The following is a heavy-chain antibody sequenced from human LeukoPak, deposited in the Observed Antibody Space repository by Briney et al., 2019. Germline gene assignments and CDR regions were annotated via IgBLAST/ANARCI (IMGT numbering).Heavy chain of an antibody. CDR3: ARVNTAMVYGSDY. CDR2: INHSGST. Sequence: PSETLSLTCAVYGGSFSGCYWSWIRQPPGKGLEWIGEINHSGSTNYNPSLKSRVTISVDTSKNQFSLKLSSVTAADTAVYYCARVNTAMVYGSDYWGQGTLVTVSS. J-gene: IGHJ4*02. D-gene: IGHD5-18*01. V-gene: IGHV4-34*01. CDR1: GGSFSGCY.